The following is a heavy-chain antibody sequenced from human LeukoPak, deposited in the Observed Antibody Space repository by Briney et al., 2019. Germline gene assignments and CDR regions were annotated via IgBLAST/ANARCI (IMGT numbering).Heavy chain of an antibody. J-gene: IGHJ4*02. D-gene: IGHD5-24*01. Sequence: SETLSITCTVSGGSISSYYWSWIRPPPGKGLEWIGYIHYSGSTNYNPSLKSRVTISVDTSKNQFSLKLSSVTAADTAVYYCAREDGYWGQGTLVTVSS. CDR2: IHYSGST. V-gene: IGHV4-59*01. CDR3: AREDGY. CDR1: GGSISSYY.